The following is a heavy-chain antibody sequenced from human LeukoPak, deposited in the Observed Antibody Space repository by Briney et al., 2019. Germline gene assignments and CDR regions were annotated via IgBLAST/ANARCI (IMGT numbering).Heavy chain of an antibody. Sequence: GGSLRLSCAASGFTFSSYWMSWVRQAPGKGLEWVANIKQDGSEKNCVDSVRGRFTISRDNAKNSLYLQMNSLRAEDAAVYYCGRRRGMGSLDYWGQGTLVTVSS. CDR1: GFTFSSYW. CDR2: IKQDGSEK. CDR3: GRRRGMGSLDY. V-gene: IGHV3-7*03. D-gene: IGHD2-8*01. J-gene: IGHJ4*02.